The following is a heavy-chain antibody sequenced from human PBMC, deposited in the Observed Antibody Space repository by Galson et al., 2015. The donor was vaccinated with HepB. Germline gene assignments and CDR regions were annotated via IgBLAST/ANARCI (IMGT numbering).Heavy chain of an antibody. Sequence: SLRLSCAASGFTFSSYWMSWVRQAPGKGLEWVANIKQDGSEKYYVDSVKGRFTISRDNAKNSLYLQMNSLRAEDTAVYYCARDWGDYGAPVAHWGQGTLVTVSS. J-gene: IGHJ4*02. CDR1: GFTFSSYW. CDR2: IKQDGSEK. CDR3: ARDWGDYGAPVAH. V-gene: IGHV3-7*03. D-gene: IGHD4-17*01.